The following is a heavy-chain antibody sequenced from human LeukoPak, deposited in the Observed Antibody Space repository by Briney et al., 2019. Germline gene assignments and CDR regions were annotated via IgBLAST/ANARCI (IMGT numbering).Heavy chain of an antibody. CDR1: GFSFSTYS. CDR2: ITGSGANT. V-gene: IGHV3-23*01. CDR3: YYYDSSGFYPQTKIDY. Sequence: GGSLTLSCAGSGFSFSTYSMNWVRQAPGKGLEWVSGITGSGANTYYADSVKGRFTISRDKSKNTLYLRMNSLRAEDTAVYYCYYYDSSGFYPQTKIDYWGQGTLVTVSS. J-gene: IGHJ4*02. D-gene: IGHD3-22*01.